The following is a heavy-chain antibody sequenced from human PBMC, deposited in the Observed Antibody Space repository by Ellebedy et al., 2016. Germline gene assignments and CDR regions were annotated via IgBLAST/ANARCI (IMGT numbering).Heavy chain of an antibody. Sequence: GGSLRLXCAASGFTFSSHAMSWVRQPPGKGLEWVSAISGSGGSTYYADSVKGRFTISRDNSKNTLYLQMNSLRAEDTAVYYCAKDVDDFIFSVYYYYMDVWGKGTTVTVSS. CDR2: ISGSGGST. J-gene: IGHJ6*03. CDR3: AKDVDDFIFSVYYYYMDV. CDR1: GFTFSSHA. V-gene: IGHV3-23*01. D-gene: IGHD3-3*01.